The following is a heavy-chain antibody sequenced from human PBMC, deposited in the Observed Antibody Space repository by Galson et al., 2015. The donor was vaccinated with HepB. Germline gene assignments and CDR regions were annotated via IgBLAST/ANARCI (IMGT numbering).Heavy chain of an antibody. CDR1: GFTFSSYG. J-gene: IGHJ4*02. D-gene: IGHD2-15*01. Sequence: SLRLSCAASGFTFSSYGMNWVRQAPGKGLEWVAVIWYDGINKYYADSVKGRFTISRDNSKNTLYLQMNSLRAEDTAVYYCARVECGSRAIVYWCQLTLFTISS. V-gene: IGHV3-33*01. CDR2: IWYDGINK. CDR3: ARVECGSRAIVY.